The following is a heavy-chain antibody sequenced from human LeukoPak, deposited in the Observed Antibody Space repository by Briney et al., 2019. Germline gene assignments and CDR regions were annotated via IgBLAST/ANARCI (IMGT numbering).Heavy chain of an antibody. CDR1: GFTFSSYA. Sequence: PGGSLRLSCAASGFTFSSYALSWVRQAPGKGLEWVSAVDGSGGYTYYADSVKGRFTISRDNSKNTLYLQMNSLRAEDTAIYYFAKESGPRGVQSAAPYWGQGTLVTVSS. D-gene: IGHD3-10*01. CDR3: AKESGPRGVQSAAPY. V-gene: IGHV3-23*01. J-gene: IGHJ4*02. CDR2: VDGSGGYT.